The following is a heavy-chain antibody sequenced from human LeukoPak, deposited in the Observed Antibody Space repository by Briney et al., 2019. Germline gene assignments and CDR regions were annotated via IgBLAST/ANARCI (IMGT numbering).Heavy chain of an antibody. CDR2: IYYSGST. CDR1: GGSISSSSYY. J-gene: IGHJ4*02. CDR3: ARRPSGLRGVFDY. D-gene: IGHD3-16*01. V-gene: IGHV4-39*07. Sequence: SETLSLTCTVSGGSISSSSYYWGWIRQPPGKGLEWIGSIYYSGSTYYNPSLKSRVTIPVDTSKNQFSLKLSSVTAADTAVYYCARRPSGLRGVFDYWGQGTLVTVSS.